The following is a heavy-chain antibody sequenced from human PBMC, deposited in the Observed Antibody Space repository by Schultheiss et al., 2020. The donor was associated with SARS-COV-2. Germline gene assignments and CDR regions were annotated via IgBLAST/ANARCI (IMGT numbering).Heavy chain of an antibody. CDR3: ARGYCSGGSCFHFDY. V-gene: IGHV4-39*07. D-gene: IGHD2-15*01. J-gene: IGHJ4*02. CDR2: IYTSGST. Sequence: SETLSLTCTVSGGSINSETYYWGWIRQPPGKGLEWIGRIYTSGSTNYNPSLKSRATISGDTSKNQFSLKLSSVTAADTAVYYCARGYCSGGSCFHFDYWGQGTLVTVSS. CDR1: GGSINSETYY.